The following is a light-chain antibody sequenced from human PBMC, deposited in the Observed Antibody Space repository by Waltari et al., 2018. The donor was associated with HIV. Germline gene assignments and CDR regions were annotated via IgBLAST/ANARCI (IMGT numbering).Light chain of an antibody. Sequence: SYVVPQTPSVSVAPGKTARITCAGDDLGRETVTLYQQKPGQAPVLVVYDDRDRPSGIPERFTGSNSGNTATLTITRVEAGDEADYYCQVWESGGDIVFFGGGTKLTVL. CDR1: DLGRET. CDR2: DDR. J-gene: IGLJ2*01. V-gene: IGLV3-21*03. CDR3: QVWESGGDIVF.